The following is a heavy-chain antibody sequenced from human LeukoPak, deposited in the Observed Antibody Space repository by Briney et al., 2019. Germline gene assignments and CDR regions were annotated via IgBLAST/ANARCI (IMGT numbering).Heavy chain of an antibody. D-gene: IGHD3-3*02. V-gene: IGHV4-61*02. J-gene: IGHJ5*02. CDR2: IYTSGST. Sequence: PSETLSLTCTVSGGSISSGSYYWSWIRQPAGKGLEWIGRIYTSGSTNYNPSLKSRVTISVDTSKNQFSLKLSSVTAADTAVYYCARGTSFLEWLSSMFDPWGQGTLVTVSS. CDR1: GGSISSGSYY. CDR3: ARGTSFLEWLSSMFDP.